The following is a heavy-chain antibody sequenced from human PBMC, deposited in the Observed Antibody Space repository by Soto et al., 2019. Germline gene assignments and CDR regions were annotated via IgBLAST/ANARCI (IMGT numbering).Heavy chain of an antibody. CDR3: ARGPHFGWLQFKGLDY. CDR1: GGSFSGYY. J-gene: IGHJ4*02. V-gene: IGHV4-34*01. CDR2: INHSGST. Sequence: QVQLQQWGAGLLKPSETLSLTCAVYGGSFSGYYWSWIRQPPGKGLEWIGEINHSGSTNYNPSLKSRVTISGDTSKNQVSLKLSSVTAADTAVYYCARGPHFGWLQFKGLDYWGQGTLVTVSS. D-gene: IGHD5-12*01.